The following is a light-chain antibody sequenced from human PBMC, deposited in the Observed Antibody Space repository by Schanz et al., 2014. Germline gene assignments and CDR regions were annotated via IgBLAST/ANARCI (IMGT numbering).Light chain of an antibody. CDR3: SSFAGHKV. V-gene: IGLV2-11*01. CDR1: SSDVGGYNY. J-gene: IGLJ2*01. Sequence: QSALTQPRSVSGSPGQSITISCTGTSSDVGGYNYVSWYQQHPGKAPKLMIYDVSNRPSGVSNRFSGSKSGNTASLTISGLQAEDEADYYCSSFAGHKVFGGGTKVTVL. CDR2: DVS.